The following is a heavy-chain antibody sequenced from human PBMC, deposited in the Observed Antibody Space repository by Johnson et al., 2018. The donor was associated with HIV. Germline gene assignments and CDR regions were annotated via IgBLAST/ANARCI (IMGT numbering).Heavy chain of an antibody. D-gene: IGHD6-19*01. J-gene: IGHJ3*02. Sequence: VQLVESGGGLVQPGGSLRLSCAASGFTFSSYAMSWVRQAPGKGLEWVSATTPSGGGTYYADSVKGGFTISRDNSKNTLYLQMNSLRAEDTAVYYCARAGAVGFDAFDIWGQGTMVTVSS. V-gene: IGHV3-23*04. CDR2: TTPSGGGT. CDR3: ARAGAVGFDAFDI. CDR1: GFTFSSYA.